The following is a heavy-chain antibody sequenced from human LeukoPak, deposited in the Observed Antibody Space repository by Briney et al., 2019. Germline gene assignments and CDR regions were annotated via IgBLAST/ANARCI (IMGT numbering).Heavy chain of an antibody. Sequence: PGGSLRLSCAASGFTFSSYSMLWVRQAPGKGLEWVSYISSSSSTIYYADSVKGRFTISRDNAKNSLYLQMNSLRAEDTAVYFCARVGESYDLLSGYQNSYFDLWGRGTPVTVSS. J-gene: IGHJ2*01. CDR3: ARVGESYDLLSGYQNSYFDL. V-gene: IGHV3-48*01. CDR2: ISSSSSTI. D-gene: IGHD3-3*01. CDR1: GFTFSSYS.